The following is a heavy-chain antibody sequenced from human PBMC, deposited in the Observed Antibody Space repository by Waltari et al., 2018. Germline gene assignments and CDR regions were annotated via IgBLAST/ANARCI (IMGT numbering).Heavy chain of an antibody. Sequence: EVQLVESGGGLIQRGGSLRLSCAASGFTVSRNYIRGVRQAPGKGLVWVSVIYIGGSTYYADSVKGRFTISRDNSKNTLYLQMNSLRAEDTAVYYCAIHYYDSSGYYNAFDIWGQGTMVTVSS. CDR1: GFTVSRNY. CDR2: IYIGGST. D-gene: IGHD3-22*01. CDR3: AIHYYDSSGYYNAFDI. V-gene: IGHV3-53*01. J-gene: IGHJ3*02.